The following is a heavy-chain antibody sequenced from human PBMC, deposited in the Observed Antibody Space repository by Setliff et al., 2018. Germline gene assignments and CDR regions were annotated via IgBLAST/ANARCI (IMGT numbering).Heavy chain of an antibody. Sequence: SETLSLTCTVSGGSISSYYWSWIRQPAGKGLEWIGRIYTSGSTNYNPSLKSRVTISVDTSKNHFSLNLTSVTAADTAVYYCARLSWDGLRYYGLDVWGQGATVTVSS. CDR3: ARLSWDGLRYYGLDV. CDR2: IYTSGST. D-gene: IGHD3-10*01. V-gene: IGHV4-4*07. J-gene: IGHJ6*02. CDR1: GGSISSYY.